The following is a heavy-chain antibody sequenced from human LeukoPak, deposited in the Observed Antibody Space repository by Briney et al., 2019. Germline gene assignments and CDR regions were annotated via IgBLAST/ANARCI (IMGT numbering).Heavy chain of an antibody. CDR1: GFTFSSYA. V-gene: IGHV3-23*01. CDR2: ISGSGGST. Sequence: GGTLRLSCAASGFTFSSYAMSWVRQAPGKGLEWVSGISGSGGSTYYADAVKGRFTISRDNSKNTLYLQMNSLRAEDTAVYYCAKVARSTLLYYFDYWGQGTLVTVSS. J-gene: IGHJ4*02. CDR3: AKVARSTLLYYFDY.